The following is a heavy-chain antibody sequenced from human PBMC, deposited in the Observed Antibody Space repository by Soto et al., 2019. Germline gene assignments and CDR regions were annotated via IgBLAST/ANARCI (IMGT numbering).Heavy chain of an antibody. D-gene: IGHD3-16*01. CDR3: ARGGGVRTRHMVWFDP. CDR1: GGSFSDNY. CDR2: INHRGTI. J-gene: IGHJ5*02. Sequence: QVHLHQWGAGLLKPSETLSLTCRVEGGSFSDNYWNWIRQSPGKGLEWIGEINHRGTINYNPSLRSRVTLAVDTSKHEFSLRLTSVTAPDTAVYSCARGGGVRTRHMVWFDPWGQGTLVTVSS. V-gene: IGHV4-34*01.